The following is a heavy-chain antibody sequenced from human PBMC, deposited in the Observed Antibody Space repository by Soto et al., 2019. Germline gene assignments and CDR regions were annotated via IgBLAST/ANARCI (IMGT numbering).Heavy chain of an antibody. D-gene: IGHD2-15*01. CDR1: GYTFTRYS. Sequence: ASVKVSCKASGYTFTRYSMNWVRQAPGQRLEWMGWINPDNGNTKSSQKFQDRVIITRDTSASTAYMDLSSLRSEDTAVYYCARGIATGQLDPWGQGTLVTSPQ. CDR2: INPDNGNT. CDR3: ARGIATGQLDP. J-gene: IGHJ5*02. V-gene: IGHV1-3*01.